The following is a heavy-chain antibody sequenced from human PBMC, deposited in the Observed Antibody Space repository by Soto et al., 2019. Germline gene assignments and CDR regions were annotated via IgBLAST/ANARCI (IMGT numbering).Heavy chain of an antibody. V-gene: IGHV3-23*01. D-gene: IGHD4-17*01. CDR3: GKNSEQHGDSKCDY. CDR1: GFTFSNYA. J-gene: IGHJ4*02. Sequence: GGSLRLSCAASGFTFSNYAMNWVRQAPGKGPEWVSSISGGGGDTYYADSVKGRFTISRDNSKNTLYLQMNSLRAEDTAIYYCGKNSEQHGDSKCDYWGQGTLVTVSS. CDR2: ISGGGGDT.